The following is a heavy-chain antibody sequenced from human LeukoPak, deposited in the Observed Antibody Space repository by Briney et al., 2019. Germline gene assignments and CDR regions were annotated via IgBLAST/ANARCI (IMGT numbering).Heavy chain of an antibody. CDR3: AREGGYCSSTSCYTEPKKKYNWFDP. J-gene: IGHJ5*02. CDR1: GGSISSYY. Sequence: SETLALTCTVSGGSISSYYWSWIRQPPGKGLEWIGYIYYSGSTNYNPSLKSRVTISVDTSKNQFSLKLSSVTAADTAVYYCAREGGYCSSTSCYTEPKKKYNWFDPWGQGTLVAVSS. V-gene: IGHV4-59*01. CDR2: IYYSGST. D-gene: IGHD2-2*02.